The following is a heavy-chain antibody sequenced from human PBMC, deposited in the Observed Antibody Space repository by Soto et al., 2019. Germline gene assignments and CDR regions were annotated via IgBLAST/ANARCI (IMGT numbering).Heavy chain of an antibody. CDR1: GFTFTSYA. Sequence: WGSLRLCCAASGFTFTSYAMSWVRQAPGKGLEWVPAISGSDGSTSYADSVKGRFTISRDHSKNTLYLQMNSLRAEDTAVYHCAKYGGLVGLHPYFDYWGQRPMGTVSS. V-gene: IGHV3-23*01. D-gene: IGHD2-2*01. J-gene: IGHJ4*02. CDR2: ISGSDGST. CDR3: AKYGGLVGLHPYFDY.